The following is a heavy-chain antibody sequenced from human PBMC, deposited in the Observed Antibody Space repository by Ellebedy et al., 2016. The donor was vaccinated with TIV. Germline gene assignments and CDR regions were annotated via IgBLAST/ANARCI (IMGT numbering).Heavy chain of an antibody. Sequence: GGSLRLSCAASGFAFVDYAFHWVPPSPGKGLEWVSAISWNSGDIGFADSVKGRFTITRDNAKNSLYLQMDSLRAEDTALYYCAKDRSRRSGLGIFRXDYWGQGTLVTVSS. CDR2: ISWNSGDI. D-gene: IGHD5-12*01. CDR1: GFAFVDYA. CDR3: AKDRSRRSGLGIFRXDY. J-gene: IGHJ4*02. V-gene: IGHV3-9*01.